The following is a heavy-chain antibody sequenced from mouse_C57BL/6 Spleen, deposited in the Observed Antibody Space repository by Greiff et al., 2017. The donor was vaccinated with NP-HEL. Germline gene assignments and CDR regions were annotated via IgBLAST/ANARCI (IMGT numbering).Heavy chain of an antibody. Sequence: QVQLQQPGAELVRPGSSVKLSCKASGYTFTSYWMHWVKQRPIQGLEWIGNIDPSDSETHYNQKFKDKATLTVDKSSSTAYMQLSSLTSEDSAVYYCARGVLWDDGYYVDYWGQGTTLTVSS. D-gene: IGHD2-3*01. CDR1: GYTFTSYW. CDR2: IDPSDSET. CDR3: ARGVLWDDGYYVDY. J-gene: IGHJ2*01. V-gene: IGHV1-52*01.